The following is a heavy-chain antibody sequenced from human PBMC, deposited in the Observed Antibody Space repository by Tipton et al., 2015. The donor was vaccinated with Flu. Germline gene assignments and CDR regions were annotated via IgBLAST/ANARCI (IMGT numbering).Heavy chain of an antibody. J-gene: IGHJ4*02. D-gene: IGHD1-26*01. CDR1: GYTFTSYG. CDR3: AILDGGSYLGRFDY. V-gene: IGHV1-18*04. Sequence: QLVQSGAEVKKPGASVKVSCKASGYTFTSYGISWVRQAPGQGLEWMGWISAYNGNTNYAQKFQGRVTMTRDTSISTAYMELSRLRSDDTAVYYCAILDGGSYLGRFDYWGQGTLVTVSS. CDR2: ISAYNGNT.